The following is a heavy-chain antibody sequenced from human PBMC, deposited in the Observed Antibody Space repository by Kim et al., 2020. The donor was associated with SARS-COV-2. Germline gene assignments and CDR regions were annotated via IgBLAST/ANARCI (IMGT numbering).Heavy chain of an antibody. D-gene: IGHD2-21*01. CDR2: ASHIGTT. V-gene: IGHV4-59*08. Sequence: SETLSLTCTVSGDSIRKYFWAWIRQPPGKGLEWIGCASHIGTTHYSPSFISRVTMSVYTSKSQLSLNLTSVTASDTAIYYCSRLLSPIWF. J-gene: IGHJ5*01. CDR3: SRLLSPIWF. CDR1: GDSIRKYF.